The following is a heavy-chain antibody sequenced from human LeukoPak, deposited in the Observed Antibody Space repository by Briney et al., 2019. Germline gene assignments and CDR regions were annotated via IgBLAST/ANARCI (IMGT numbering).Heavy chain of an antibody. D-gene: IGHD3-22*01. Sequence: GRSLRLSCGASGFTFSSYAMHWVRQAPGKGLEWVAGTSYNGNNKFYADSAKGRFSISRDNSKNTLYLQMDSLRPEDTAVCYCAKGDNYYDSSGYYHVKALFDYWGQGALVTVSS. CDR1: GFTFSSYA. J-gene: IGHJ4*02. CDR3: AKGDNYYDSSGYYHVKALFDY. V-gene: IGHV3-30*04. CDR2: TSYNGNNK.